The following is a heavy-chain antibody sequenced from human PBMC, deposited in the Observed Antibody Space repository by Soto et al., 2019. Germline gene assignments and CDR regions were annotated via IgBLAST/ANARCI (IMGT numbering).Heavy chain of an antibody. CDR1: GFTFSSYA. V-gene: IGHV3-30-3*01. D-gene: IGHD6-6*01. J-gene: IGHJ6*02. CDR3: AREKTPARPNNYYYGMDV. CDR2: ISYDGSNK. Sequence: GGSLRLSCAASGFTFSSYAMHWVRQAPGKGLEWVAVISYDGSNKYYADSVKGRFTISRDNSKNTLYLQMNSLRAEDTAVYYCAREKTPARPNNYYYGMDVWGQGTTVTVSS.